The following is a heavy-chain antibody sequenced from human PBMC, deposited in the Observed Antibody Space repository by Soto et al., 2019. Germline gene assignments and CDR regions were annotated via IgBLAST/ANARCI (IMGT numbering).Heavy chain of an antibody. CDR1: GYTFNSYG. D-gene: IGHD5-12*01. CDR3: ARDWGGYSGYDGTRYYYYGLDV. J-gene: IGHJ6*02. V-gene: IGHV1-18*01. CDR2: ISAYNGNT. Sequence: ASVKVSCQASGYTFNSYGISWVRQAPGQGLEWKGWISAYNGNTNYAQKLQGRVTMTTDTSTSTAYMELRSLRSDDTAVYYCARDWGGYSGYDGTRYYYYGLDVWGQGTTVTVSS.